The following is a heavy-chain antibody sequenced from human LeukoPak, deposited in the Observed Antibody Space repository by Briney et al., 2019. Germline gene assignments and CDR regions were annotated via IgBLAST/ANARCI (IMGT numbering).Heavy chain of an antibody. D-gene: IGHD5-24*01. CDR1: GGSFSSYY. J-gene: IGHJ4*02. CDR2: ISHSGST. Sequence: SETLSLTCAVSGGSFSSYYWRWIRQPAGKGLEWIGGISHSGSTNYNPSLKSRVTMSLDTSKIQFTLKLGTVAAAYTSVCYCARDVGDVYNYYFDHWGQGTLVTVSS. CDR3: ARDVGDVYNYYFDH. V-gene: IGHV4-4*07.